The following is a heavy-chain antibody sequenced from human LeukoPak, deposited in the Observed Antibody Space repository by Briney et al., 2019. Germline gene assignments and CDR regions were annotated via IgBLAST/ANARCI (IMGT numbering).Heavy chain of an antibody. CDR1: GFTFSDFD. CDR3: ARPTTSGLYSH. J-gene: IGHJ3*01. CDR2: ISGSSRTT. Sequence: PGGSLRLSCAASGFTFSDFDLNWVRQAPGKGLEWVSYISGSSRTTYYTDSVRGRFTISRDNAKNSLYLQMNSLRAEDTAVYYCARPTTSGLYSHWGQGTMVTVPS. V-gene: IGHV3-48*01. D-gene: IGHD6-19*01.